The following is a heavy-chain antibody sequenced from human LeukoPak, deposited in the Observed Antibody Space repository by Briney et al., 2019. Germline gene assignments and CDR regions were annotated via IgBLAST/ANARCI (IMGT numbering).Heavy chain of an antibody. J-gene: IGHJ4*02. Sequence: PGGSLRLSCAAAGFTFSSYAMSSVRQAPGKGLEWVSAISGGGGSTYYADSVRGRVTISRDNSQNTLHLQMNSLRAEDTAVYYCVSPVRDYSGQGTLVTVSS. CDR3: VSPVRDY. CDR1: GFTFSSYA. V-gene: IGHV3-23*01. CDR2: ISGGGGST.